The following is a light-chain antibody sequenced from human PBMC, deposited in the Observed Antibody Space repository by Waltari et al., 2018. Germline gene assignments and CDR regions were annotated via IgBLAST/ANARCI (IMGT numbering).Light chain of an antibody. J-gene: IGKJ1*01. Sequence: DIVMTQSPDSLDVSLGEMATINCKSSQSVLYSSNNRNYLGWYQHKPGQPPKPLIYWASTRESGVPDRFSGSGSGTDFTLTISSLQAEDVAVYYCQQYYTSPRTFGQGTKVEIK. CDR3: QQYYTSPRT. V-gene: IGKV4-1*01. CDR1: QSVLYSSNNRNY. CDR2: WAS.